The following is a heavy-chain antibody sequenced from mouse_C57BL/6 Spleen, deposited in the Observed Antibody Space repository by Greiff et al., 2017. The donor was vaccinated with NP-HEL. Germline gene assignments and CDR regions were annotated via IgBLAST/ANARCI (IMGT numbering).Heavy chain of an antibody. CDR3: ARPGVGAPRRYDMDY. D-gene: IGHD1-1*01. V-gene: IGHV5-17*01. CDR1: GFTFSDYG. J-gene: IGHJ4*01. Sequence: EVKLVESGGGLVKPGGSLQLSCAASGFTFSDYGMHWVRQAPEKGLEWVAYISSGSSTIYYADTVKGRFTISRDNAKNPLFLQMTSLRSGDTAMYYCARPGVGAPRRYDMDYWGQGTSVTVAS. CDR2: ISSGSSTI.